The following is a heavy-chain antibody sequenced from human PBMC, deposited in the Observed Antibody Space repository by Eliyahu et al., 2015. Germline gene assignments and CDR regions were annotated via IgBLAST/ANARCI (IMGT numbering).Heavy chain of an antibody. D-gene: IGHD6-19*01. CDR3: ARVVAVAGPVDY. V-gene: IGHV3-48*01. J-gene: IGHJ4*02. CDR1: GFTFXSYX. Sequence: EVQLVESGGGLVQPGGSLXLSCXASGFTFXSYXINWXXLRPGTGLEWVSYISSSSSTIYYADSVKGRFTISRDNAKNSLYLQMNSLRAEDTAVYYCARVVAVAGPVDYWGQGTLVTVSS. CDR2: ISSSSSTI.